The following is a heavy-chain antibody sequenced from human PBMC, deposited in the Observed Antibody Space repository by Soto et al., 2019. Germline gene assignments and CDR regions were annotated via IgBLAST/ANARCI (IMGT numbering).Heavy chain of an antibody. D-gene: IGHD3-22*01. CDR2: ISGSGGST. J-gene: IGHJ4*02. Sequence: GGSLRLSCAASGFTFSSYAMSWVRQAPGKGLEWVSAISGSGGSTYYADSVKGRFTISRDNSKNTLYLQMNSLRAEDTAVYYCAKVLGYYDSSGYYYADYWGQGALVTVSS. V-gene: IGHV3-23*01. CDR1: GFTFSSYA. CDR3: AKVLGYYDSSGYYYADY.